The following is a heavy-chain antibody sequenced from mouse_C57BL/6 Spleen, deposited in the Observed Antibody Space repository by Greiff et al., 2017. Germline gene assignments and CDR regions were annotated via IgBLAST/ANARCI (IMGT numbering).Heavy chain of an antibody. J-gene: IGHJ4*01. Sequence: VQRVESDAELVKPGASVKISCKVSGYTFTDHTIHWMKQRPEQGLEWIGYIYPRDGSTKYNEKFKGKATLTADKSSSTAYMQLNSLTSEDSAVYVCARWGTMVYDERGNYYAMDYWGQGTSVTVSS. CDR3: ARWGTMVYDERGNYYAMDY. V-gene: IGHV1-78*01. CDR2: IYPRDGST. CDR1: GYTFTDHT. D-gene: IGHD1-1*02.